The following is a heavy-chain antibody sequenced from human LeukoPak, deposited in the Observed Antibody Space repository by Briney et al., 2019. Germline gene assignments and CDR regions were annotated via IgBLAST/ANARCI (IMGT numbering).Heavy chain of an antibody. Sequence: ASVKVSCKASGYTFTGYYMHWVRQAPGQGLEWMGRINPNSGGTNYAQKFQGRITMTRDTSISTAYMELSRLRSDDTAVYYCMRRSVQQLVFDYWGQGTLVTVSS. CDR1: GYTFTGYY. D-gene: IGHD6-13*01. CDR3: MRRSVQQLVFDY. CDR2: INPNSGGT. V-gene: IGHV1-2*06. J-gene: IGHJ4*02.